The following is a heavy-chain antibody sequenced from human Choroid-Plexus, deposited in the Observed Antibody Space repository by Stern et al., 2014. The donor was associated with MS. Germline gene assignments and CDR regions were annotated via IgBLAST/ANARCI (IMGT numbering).Heavy chain of an antibody. CDR1: GYIFTGYY. Sequence: MQLVESGAEVKKPGVSVKVSCKTSGYIFTGYYIHWVRQAPGQGLEWMAWINPNTGGTKYAQKFQGRVTMSRDTSISTAYVELSSLTSDDTAVYYCARDQRGITIFGVVTDYYYLGMDVWGQGTTVTVSS. D-gene: IGHD3-3*01. J-gene: IGHJ6*02. CDR3: ARDQRGITIFGVVTDYYYLGMDV. V-gene: IGHV1-2*02. CDR2: INPNTGGT.